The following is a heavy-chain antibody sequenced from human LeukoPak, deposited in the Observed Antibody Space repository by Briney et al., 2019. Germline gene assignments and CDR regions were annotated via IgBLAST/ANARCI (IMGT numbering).Heavy chain of an antibody. CDR2: INPNTGVT. CDR1: GYTXTGYY. CDR3: ARDRTAVITGYYGMDV. J-gene: IGHJ6*02. Sequence: ASVKVSCKASGYTXTGYYMHGVRQAPGQGLEWMGWINPNTGVTNYAQKFQGRVTLTRDTSIITAYMELTRLRSDDTAMYYCARDRTAVITGYYGMDVWGQGTTLTVSS. D-gene: IGHD4-17*01. V-gene: IGHV1-2*02.